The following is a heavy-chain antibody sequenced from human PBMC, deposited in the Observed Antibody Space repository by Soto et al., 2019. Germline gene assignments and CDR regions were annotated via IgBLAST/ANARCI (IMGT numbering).Heavy chain of an antibody. CDR2: LWSDGGNK. J-gene: IGHJ4*02. CDR3: AREKFGDDFDY. Sequence: QVQLVESGGGVVQPGRSLRLSCVASGFTFSNYAMHWVRQAPGKGLEWMAMLWSDGGNKYYVDSVRGRFTISRDNSKNTLYLQMNSLSAEDTGIYYCAREKFGDDFDYLGQGTLLTVSS. D-gene: IGHD2-21*02. CDR1: GFTFSNYA. V-gene: IGHV3-33*01.